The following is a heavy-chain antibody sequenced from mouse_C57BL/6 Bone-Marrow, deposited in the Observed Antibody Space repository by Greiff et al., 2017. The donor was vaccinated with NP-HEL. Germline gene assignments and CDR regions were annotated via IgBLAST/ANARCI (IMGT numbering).Heavy chain of an antibody. J-gene: IGHJ1*03. CDR3: TIYGDYPPYWYFDV. CDR1: GYTFTSYS. CDR2: IHPSGSYT. D-gene: IGHD2-13*01. V-gene: IGHV1-74*01. Sequence: QVQLQQPGAELVKPGASVKVSCKASGYTFTSYSMPWVPQRPGQGLEWIGRIHPSGSYTNYTQKFKGKSTLPVDTSSSTAYLQLSHLQSEDSAVFYCTIYGDYPPYWYFDVWGTGTTVTVSS.